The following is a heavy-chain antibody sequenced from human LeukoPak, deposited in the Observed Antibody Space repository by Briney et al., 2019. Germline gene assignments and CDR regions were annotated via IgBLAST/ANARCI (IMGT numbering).Heavy chain of an antibody. V-gene: IGHV5-51*01. CDR3: ARRYCSSTSCYFFDY. J-gene: IGHJ4*02. CDR2: IYPGDSDT. Sequence: GESLKISCKGSGYSFTSYWIGWVRQMPGKGLEWMGIIYPGDSDTRYSPSFQGQVTISADKSISTAYLQWSSLKASDTAMYYCARRYCSSTSCYFFDYWGQGTLVTVSS. D-gene: IGHD2-2*01. CDR1: GYSFTSYW.